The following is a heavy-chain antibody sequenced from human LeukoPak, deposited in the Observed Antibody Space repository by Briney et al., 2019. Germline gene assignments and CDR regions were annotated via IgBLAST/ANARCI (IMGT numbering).Heavy chain of an antibody. CDR2: ISSWSCNI. D-gene: IGHD2-2*01. V-gene: IGHV3-48*02. J-gene: IGHJ4*02. Sequence: GGSLSLFCAASGFNFNIYAMIWLRRAPGKGLECISYISSWSCNIYYAHCVGGRFSISRENAKNTVYLEMNSPGDEDTAGYYCTRVGGYQLPKFDYWGRGTLVTASS. CDR1: GFNFNIYA. CDR3: TRVGGYQLPKFDY.